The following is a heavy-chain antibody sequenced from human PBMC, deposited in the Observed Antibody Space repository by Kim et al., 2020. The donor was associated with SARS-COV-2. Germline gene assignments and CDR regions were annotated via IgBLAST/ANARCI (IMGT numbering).Heavy chain of an antibody. Sequence: SVKARFTISRDNSKSTVFLQMNSLRVDDTAVYYCATGTSYGSGWTFYFNFWGQGILVTVSS. CDR3: ATGTSYGSGWTFYFNF. D-gene: IGHD6-19*01. J-gene: IGHJ4*02. V-gene: IGHV3-23*01.